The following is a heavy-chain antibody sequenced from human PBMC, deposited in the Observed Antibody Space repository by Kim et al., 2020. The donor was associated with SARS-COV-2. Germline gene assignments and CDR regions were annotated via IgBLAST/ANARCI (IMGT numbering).Heavy chain of an antibody. CDR3: AKDPGPVAGKGSY. CDR2: ISWNSGSI. Sequence: GGSLRLSCAASGFTFDDYAMHWVRQAPGKGLEWVSGISWNSGSIGYADSVKGRFTISRDNAKNSLYLQMNSLRAEDTALYYCAKDPGPVAGKGSYWGQGT. V-gene: IGHV3-9*01. J-gene: IGHJ4*02. D-gene: IGHD6-19*01. CDR1: GFTFDDYA.